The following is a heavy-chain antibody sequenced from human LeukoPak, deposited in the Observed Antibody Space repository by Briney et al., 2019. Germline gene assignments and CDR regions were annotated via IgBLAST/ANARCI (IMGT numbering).Heavy chain of an antibody. CDR2: IYTSGST. V-gene: IGHV4-4*07. J-gene: IGHJ4*02. D-gene: IGHD4-17*01. CDR3: ATGGVYGDFDY. Sequence: PSETLSLTCTVSGGSISSYYWSWIRQPAGKGQEWIGRIYTSGSTNYDPSLKSRVTMSVDTSKNQFSLKLSSVTAADTAVYYCATGGVYGDFDYWGQGTLVTVSS. CDR1: GGSISSYY.